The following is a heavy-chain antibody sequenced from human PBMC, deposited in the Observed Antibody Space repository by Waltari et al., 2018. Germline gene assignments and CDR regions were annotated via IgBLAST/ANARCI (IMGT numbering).Heavy chain of an antibody. V-gene: IGHV4-34*01. J-gene: IGHJ6*03. CDR1: GGSFSGYY. D-gene: IGHD4-17*01. CDR2: INHSGST. Sequence: QVQLQQWGAGLLKPSETLSLTCAVYGGSFSGYYWSWIRQPPGKGLEWMGEINHSGSTNYNPSLKSRVTISVDTSKNQFSLKLSSVTAADTAVYYCARGTTVTPRAYYYYYYYMDVWGKGTTVTVSS. CDR3: ARGTTVTPRAYYYYYYYMDV.